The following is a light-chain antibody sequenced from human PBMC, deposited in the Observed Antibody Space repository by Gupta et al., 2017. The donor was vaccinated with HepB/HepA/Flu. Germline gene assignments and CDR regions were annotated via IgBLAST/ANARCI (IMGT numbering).Light chain of an antibody. Sequence: DIQMTQSPSSLSASVGDRVTSTCRASQSIRRYLSWYQQKPGKAPKLLIYAAYIWQSGVPSRFSGSGGAKDVTLTISSRLPEEFATSYYHQSHSNHPLTFGQGTRLEIK. V-gene: IGKV1-39*01. CDR3: HQSHSNHPLT. CDR1: QSIRRY. J-gene: IGKJ5*01. CDR2: AAY.